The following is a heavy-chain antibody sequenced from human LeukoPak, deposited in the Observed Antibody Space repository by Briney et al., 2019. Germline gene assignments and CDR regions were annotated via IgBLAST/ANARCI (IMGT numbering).Heavy chain of an antibody. CDR1: GYTFTSYG. CDR2: ISAYNGNT. Sequence: ASVKVSCKASGYTFTSYGISWVRQAPGQGLEWMGWISAYNGNTNYAQKFQGRVTITADESTSTAYMELSSLRSEDTAVYYCVTNGRSPLWGQGTLVTVSS. J-gene: IGHJ4*02. D-gene: IGHD2-8*01. V-gene: IGHV1-18*01. CDR3: VTNGRSPL.